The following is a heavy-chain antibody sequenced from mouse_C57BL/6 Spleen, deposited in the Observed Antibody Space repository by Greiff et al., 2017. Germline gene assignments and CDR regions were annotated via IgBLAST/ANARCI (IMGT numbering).Heavy chain of an antibody. CDR3: ARVYYGGFAD. Sequence: EVKLVESGGGLVKPGGSLKLSCAASGFTFSDYGMHWVRQAPEKGLEWVAYISSGSSTIYYADPVKGRFTISRDNAKNTLCLQMTSLRSEDTAMYYCARVYYGGFADWGQGTLVTVSA. CDR1: GFTFSDYG. V-gene: IGHV5-17*01. J-gene: IGHJ3*01. D-gene: IGHD1-1*01. CDR2: ISSGSSTI.